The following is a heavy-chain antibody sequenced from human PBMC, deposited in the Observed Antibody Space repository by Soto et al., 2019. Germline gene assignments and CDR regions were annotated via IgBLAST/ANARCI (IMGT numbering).Heavy chain of an antibody. Sequence: GGSLRLSCAASGFTFSNAWMSWVRQAPGKGLEWVGRIKSKTDGGTTDYAAPVKGRFTISRDDSKNTLYLQMNSLKTEDTAVYYCTTDAPVSYYDILTSYYYYMDVWGKGTTVTVSS. D-gene: IGHD3-9*01. V-gene: IGHV3-15*01. CDR1: GFTFSNAW. CDR3: TTDAPVSYYDILTSYYYYMDV. CDR2: IKSKTDGGTT. J-gene: IGHJ6*03.